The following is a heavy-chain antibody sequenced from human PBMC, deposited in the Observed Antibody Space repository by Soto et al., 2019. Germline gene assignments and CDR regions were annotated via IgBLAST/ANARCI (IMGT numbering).Heavy chain of an antibody. CDR3: ATATISPVSASLFHNGMDV. CDR1: GGTFNNFA. D-gene: IGHD6-25*01. J-gene: IGHJ6*02. V-gene: IGHV1-69*01. CDR2: IMPVFHTT. Sequence: QVQLVQSGAEVKKPGSSVKVSCQASGGTFNNFAFTWVRQAPGQGLEWLGGIMPVFHTTNIAQTFQVRITVTADGFTTTLYMEMTSLRYDGPAVYYCATATISPVSASLFHNGMDVWGQGTTVTVSS.